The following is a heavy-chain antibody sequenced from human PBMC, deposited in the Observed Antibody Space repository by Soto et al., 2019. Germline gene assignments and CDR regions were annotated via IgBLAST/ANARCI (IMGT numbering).Heavy chain of an antibody. Sequence: EVQLLESGGGLVQPGGSLRLSCAASGFTFSSYAMSWVRQAPGKGLEWVSRINSDGSSTSYADSVKGRFTISRDNAKNTLYLQMNSLRAEATAVYYCQLVRLGNAFDIWGQGTMVTVSS. CDR2: INSDGSST. CDR1: GFTFSSYA. CDR3: QLVRLGNAFDI. V-gene: IGHV3-74*02. D-gene: IGHD6-6*01. J-gene: IGHJ3*02.